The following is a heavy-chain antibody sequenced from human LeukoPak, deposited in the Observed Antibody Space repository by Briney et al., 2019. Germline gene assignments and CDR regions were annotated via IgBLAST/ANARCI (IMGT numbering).Heavy chain of an antibody. CDR1: GFTFSSYD. CDR3: ARSGSRDAFDI. V-gene: IGHV3-13*04. D-gene: IGHD1-26*01. Sequence: GGSLILSCAASGFTFSSYDMHWVRQATGKGLEWVSAIGTAGDTYYPGSVKGRFTISRENAKNSLYLQMNSLRAGDTAVYYCARSGSRDAFDIWGQGTMVTVSS. CDR2: IGTAGDT. J-gene: IGHJ3*02.